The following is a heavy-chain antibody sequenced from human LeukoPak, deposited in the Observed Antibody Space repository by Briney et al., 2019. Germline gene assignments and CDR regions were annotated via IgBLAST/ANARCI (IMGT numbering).Heavy chain of an antibody. J-gene: IGHJ3*02. CDR1: GYTFTSYD. CDR2: MNPKSGNR. Sequence: APGKVSCKAAGYTFTSYDLNWLRQTTGHGLEWKECMNPKSGNRGDAQKFQSRVTSTRNNSIRTGDMELGSRRSEDTVVYECARGSPGIDDAVDIWGQGTMVSV. CDR3: ARGSPGIDDAVDI. V-gene: IGHV1-8*03.